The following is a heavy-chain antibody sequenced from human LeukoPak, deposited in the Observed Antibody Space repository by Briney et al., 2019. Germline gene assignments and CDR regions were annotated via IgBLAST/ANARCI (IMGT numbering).Heavy chain of an antibody. V-gene: IGHV3-15*01. Sequence: GVSLRLFCAASGFTFSNAWVRWVRQARGKGLEWVGRNKSKIDDGTTDYAAPVKGRFTISRDDSKNTLYLQMNSLKTEDTAVYYCATDPNTTPGLTGGLLWGQGTLVTVSS. CDR1: GFTFSNAW. CDR3: ATDPNTTPGLTGGLL. J-gene: IGHJ4*02. D-gene: IGHD2-21*02. CDR2: NKSKIDDGTT.